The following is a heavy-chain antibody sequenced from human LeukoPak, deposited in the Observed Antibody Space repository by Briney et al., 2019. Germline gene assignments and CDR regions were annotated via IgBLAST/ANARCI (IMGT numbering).Heavy chain of an antibody. CDR3: AKAPSLLVYCGGDCYPYYFDY. J-gene: IGHJ4*02. CDR1: GFTFSSYA. Sequence: HPGGSLRLSCAASGFTFSSYAMSWVRQAPGKGLEWVSAISGSGGSTYYADSVKGRFTISRDNSKNTLYLQMNSLRAEDTAIYYCAKAPSLLVYCGGDCYPYYFDYWGQGNLVTVSS. V-gene: IGHV3-23*01. CDR2: ISGSGGST. D-gene: IGHD2-21*02.